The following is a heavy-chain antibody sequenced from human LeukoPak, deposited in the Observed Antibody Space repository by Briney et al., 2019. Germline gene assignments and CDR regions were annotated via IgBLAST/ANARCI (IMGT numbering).Heavy chain of an antibody. CDR3: ARDGPDYGDYINFDY. V-gene: IGHV1-18*01. CDR1: GYTFTSYG. Sequence: ASVKVSCKASGYTFTSYGISWVRQAPGQGLEWMGWVSAYNGNTNYAQKLQGRVTMTTDTSTNTAYMELRSLRSDDTAVYDCARDGPDYGDYINFDYWGQGTLVTVSS. D-gene: IGHD4-17*01. CDR2: VSAYNGNT. J-gene: IGHJ4*02.